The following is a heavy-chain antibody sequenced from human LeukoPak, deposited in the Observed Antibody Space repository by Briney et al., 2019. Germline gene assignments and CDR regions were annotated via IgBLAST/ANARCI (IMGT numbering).Heavy chain of an antibody. CDR3: ARDYYGLDV. Sequence: SQTLSPTCAVSGGSISIGDYSWSWIRQPPGKGLEWIGYIYLRGSTYYNPSLKSRVPISEDRSKNQCSLKVSSVTAADTAVYYCARDYYGLDVWGQGTTVTVSS. CDR2: IYLRGST. J-gene: IGHJ6*02. CDR1: GGSISIGDYS. V-gene: IGHV4-30-2*01.